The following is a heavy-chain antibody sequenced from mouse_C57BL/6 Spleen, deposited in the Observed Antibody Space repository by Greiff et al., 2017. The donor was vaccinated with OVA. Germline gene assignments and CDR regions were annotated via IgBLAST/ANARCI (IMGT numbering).Heavy chain of an antibody. CDR3: ERKIDGYYRYFDV. CDR2: IDPSDSYT. Sequence: QVQLQQSGAELVMPGASVKLSCKASGYTFTSYWMHWVKQRPGHGLEWIGEIDPSDSYTNYNQKFKGKSTLTVDKSSSTAYMQLSSLTSEDSAVYYGERKIDGYYRYFDVWGTGTTVTVSS. D-gene: IGHD2-3*01. CDR1: GYTFTSYW. V-gene: IGHV1-69*01. J-gene: IGHJ1*03.